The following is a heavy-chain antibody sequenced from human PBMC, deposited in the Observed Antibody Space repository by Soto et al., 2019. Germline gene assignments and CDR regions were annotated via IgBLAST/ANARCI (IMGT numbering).Heavy chain of an antibody. J-gene: IGHJ4*02. CDR3: ARDPYGDYVVHPFDY. V-gene: IGHV1-18*01. CDR2: ISAYNGNT. CDR1: GYTFTSYG. Sequence: QVQLVQSGAEVKKPGASVKVSCKASGYTFTSYGISWVRQAPGQGLEWMGWISAYNGNTNYAQKLQGRVTMTTDTSTSTAYMELRSLRSDDTAVYYSARDPYGDYVVHPFDYWGQGTLVTVSS. D-gene: IGHD4-17*01.